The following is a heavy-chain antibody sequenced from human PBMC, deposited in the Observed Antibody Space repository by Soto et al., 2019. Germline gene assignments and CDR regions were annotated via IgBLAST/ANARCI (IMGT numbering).Heavy chain of an antibody. V-gene: IGHV3-74*01. D-gene: IGHD6-19*01. CDR2: INGDGSST. CDR1: GFTISSYC. J-gene: IGHJ4*02. CDR3: AIEVAAPTAIAY. Sequence: PGGSLRLSCVVSGFTISSYCMHWVRQAPGKGLVWVSRINGDGSSTNYADSVKGRFTISRDNAKNTLYLQMNNLRAEDTAVYYSAIEVAAPTAIAYWGQENQVTVPS.